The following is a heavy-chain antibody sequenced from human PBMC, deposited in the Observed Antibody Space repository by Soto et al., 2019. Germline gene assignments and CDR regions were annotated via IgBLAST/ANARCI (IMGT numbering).Heavy chain of an antibody. Sequence: ASVEVSCKSSGYTFSDFYINWVRQAPGQGLEWMGWINPNTGGAVYAQKFLGRVTMTRDTSISTAYMELSRLASDDTAIYFCATSTYDDFWSRSYWAQGTLVPVSS. D-gene: IGHD3-3*01. J-gene: IGHJ4*02. V-gene: IGHV1-2*02. CDR1: GYTFSDFY. CDR3: ATSTYDDFWSRSY. CDR2: INPNTGGA.